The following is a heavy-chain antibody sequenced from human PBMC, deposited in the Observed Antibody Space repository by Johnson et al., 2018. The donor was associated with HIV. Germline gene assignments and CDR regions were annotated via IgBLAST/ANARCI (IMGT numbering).Heavy chain of an antibody. D-gene: IGHD1-26*01. J-gene: IGHJ3*02. CDR3: ARGRASWELYDAFEI. Sequence: QVQLVESGGGLVKPGGSLRLSCAASGFTFSSYAMHWVRQAPGKGLEWVAVISYDGSNKYYADSVKGRFTISRDNSKNTLYLQMSSLRAGDTAVYYCARGRASWELYDAFEIWGQGTMVIVSS. CDR2: ISYDGSNK. CDR1: GFTFSSYA. V-gene: IGHV3-30-3*01.